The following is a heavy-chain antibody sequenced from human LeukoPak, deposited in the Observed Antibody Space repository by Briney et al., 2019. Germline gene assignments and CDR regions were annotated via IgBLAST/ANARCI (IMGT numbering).Heavy chain of an antibody. J-gene: IGHJ4*02. CDR3: ARVGSSWDILDY. V-gene: IGHV3-7*01. D-gene: IGHD6-13*01. CDR1: GFTFTNYW. Sequence: GGSPRLSCTASGFTFTNYWMSWVRQAPGKGLEWVANIKEDETEIRYLDSVKGRFTISRDNAKNSLYLQMDSLRAKDTAVYYCARVGSSWDILDYWGQGTLVTVSS. CDR2: IKEDETEI.